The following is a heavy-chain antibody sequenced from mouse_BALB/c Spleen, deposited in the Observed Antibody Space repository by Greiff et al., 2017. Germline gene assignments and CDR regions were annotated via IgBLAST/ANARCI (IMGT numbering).Heavy chain of an antibody. CDR3: ARVRNFYAMDY. CDR2: ILPGSGST. V-gene: IGHV1-9*01. J-gene: IGHJ4*01. CDR1: GYTFSSYW. Sequence: VQVVESGAELMKPGASVKISCKATGYTFSSYWIEWVKQRPGHGLEWIGEILPGSGSTNYNEKFKGKATFTADTSSNTAYMQLSSLTSEDSAVYYCARVRNFYAMDYWGQGTSVTVSS. D-gene: IGHD2-1*01.